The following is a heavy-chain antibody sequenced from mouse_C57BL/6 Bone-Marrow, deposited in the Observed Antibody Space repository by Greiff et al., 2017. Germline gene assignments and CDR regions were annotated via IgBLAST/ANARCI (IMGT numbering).Heavy chain of an antibody. CDR3: ARHWGFCY. J-gene: IGHJ3*01. V-gene: IGHV1-54*01. CDR2: INPGSGGT. Sequence: QVQLKESGAELVRPGTSVKVSCKASGYAFTNYLIEWVKQRPGQGLEWIGVINPGSGGTNYNEKFKGKATLTADKSSSTAYMQLSSLTSEDSAVYFCARHWGFCYWGQGTLVTVSA. D-gene: IGHD4-1*01. CDR1: GYAFTNYL.